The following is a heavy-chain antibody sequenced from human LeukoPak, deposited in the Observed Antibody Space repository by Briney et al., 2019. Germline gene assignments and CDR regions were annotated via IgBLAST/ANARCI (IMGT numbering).Heavy chain of an antibody. CDR2: IIPIFGTA. CDR3: ARDRVTTVTVHYYYYGMDV. D-gene: IGHD4-11*01. Sequence: ASVKVSCKASGGTFSSYAISWVRQAPGQGLEWMGGIIPIFGTANYAQTFQGRVTITADESTSTAYMELSSLRSEDTAVYYCARDRVTTVTVHYYYYGMDVWGQGTTVTVSS. J-gene: IGHJ6*02. V-gene: IGHV1-69*13. CDR1: GGTFSSYA.